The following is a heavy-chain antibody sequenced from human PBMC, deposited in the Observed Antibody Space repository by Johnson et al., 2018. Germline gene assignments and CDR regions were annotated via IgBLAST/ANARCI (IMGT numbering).Heavy chain of an antibody. CDR1: GFTFSSYD. V-gene: IGHV3-13*01. CDR2: IGTAGDT. J-gene: IGHJ6*02. Sequence: VQLVESGGGLVQPGGSLRLSCAASGFTFSSYDMHWVRQATGKGLEWVSAIGTAGDTYYPGSVKGRFTISRDNAKNSLYLQLNSLRDGDTAVYYCARGGGSYGYYYYGMDVWGQGTTVTVSS. CDR3: ARGGGSYGYYYYGMDV. D-gene: IGHD1-26*01.